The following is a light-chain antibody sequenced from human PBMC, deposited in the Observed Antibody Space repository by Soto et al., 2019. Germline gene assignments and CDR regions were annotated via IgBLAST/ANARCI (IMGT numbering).Light chain of an antibody. Sequence: EIVFTQSPATLSLSPRERATFSSRASQSVSSYLAWYQQKPGQAPRLLIHGASTRATGFPARFSGSGSGTDFTLTISSLQSEDFAVYYCQQYNNWPWTFGQGTKV. CDR2: GAS. CDR1: QSVSSY. CDR3: QQYNNWPWT. J-gene: IGKJ1*01. V-gene: IGKV3-15*01.